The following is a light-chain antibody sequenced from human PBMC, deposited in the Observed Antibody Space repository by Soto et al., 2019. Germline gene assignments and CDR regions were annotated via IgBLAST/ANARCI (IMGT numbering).Light chain of an antibody. V-gene: IGLV2-14*01. Sequence: QSALTQPASVSGSPGQSITISCTGTSSDVGGYNYVSWYQQHPGKAPKLMIYEVSKRPSGVSNRFSGSKSGNTASLTISGLQAEDEADYYCSSYASSNILVFGIGTKVTVL. CDR3: SSYASSNILV. J-gene: IGLJ1*01. CDR2: EVS. CDR1: SSDVGGYNY.